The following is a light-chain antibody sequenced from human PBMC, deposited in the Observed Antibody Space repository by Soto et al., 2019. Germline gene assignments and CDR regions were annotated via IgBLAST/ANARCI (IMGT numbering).Light chain of an antibody. Sequence: DIQMTQSPSILSASVGDRVTITCRASQSISSWLAWYQQKPGKAPKLLIYKASTLKSGVPSRFSGSGSGTEFTLTISSLQPDEFATYYCQHYNSYSEAVGQGTKVDIK. CDR2: KAS. CDR1: QSISSW. J-gene: IGKJ1*01. CDR3: QHYNSYSEA. V-gene: IGKV1-5*03.